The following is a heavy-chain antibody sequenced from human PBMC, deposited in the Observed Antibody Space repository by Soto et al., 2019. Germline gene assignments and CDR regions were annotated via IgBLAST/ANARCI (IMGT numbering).Heavy chain of an antibody. CDR1: GFTFSNYW. V-gene: IGHV3-7*03. D-gene: IGHD3-9*01. J-gene: IGHJ6*02. Sequence: GGSLRLSCAASGFTFSNYWMSWVRQAPGKGLEWVANIKEDGSEIKYVDSVKGRFTISRDNAKNSLYLQMNSLRAEDTAVYYCARDRVLRYFDWLLYEYGMDVWGQGTTVTVSS. CDR3: ARDRVLRYFDWLLYEYGMDV. CDR2: IKEDGSEI.